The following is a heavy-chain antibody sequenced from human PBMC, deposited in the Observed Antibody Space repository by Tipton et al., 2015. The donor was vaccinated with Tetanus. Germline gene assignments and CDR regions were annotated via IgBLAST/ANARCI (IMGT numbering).Heavy chain of an antibody. D-gene: IGHD2-15*01. Sequence: LSLTCGVDGGSFTGHYWTWIRQAPGKGLEWIGEINHSGSTNYKSSLLSRAAISVDTSKKQFSLGLKYVTAADTAVYFCARGRSAAHFVFFDHWGPGTLVTVSS. CDR2: INHSGST. CDR1: GGSFTGHY. J-gene: IGHJ4*02. V-gene: IGHV4-34*01. CDR3: ARGRSAAHFVFFDH.